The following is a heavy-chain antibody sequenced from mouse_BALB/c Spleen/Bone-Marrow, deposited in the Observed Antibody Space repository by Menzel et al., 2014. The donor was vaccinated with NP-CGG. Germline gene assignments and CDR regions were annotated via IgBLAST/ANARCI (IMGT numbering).Heavy chain of an antibody. D-gene: IGHD1-1*01. CDR1: GFDFSTYW. Sequence: EVQLVESGGGLVQPGGSLKLSRAASGFDFSTYWMSWVRQAPGKGLEWIGEINPDSSTINYTPSLKDKFIISRDNAKNTLYLQVSNVISEHTAFYYCTTLYFCVYESLWGEGTRVSVSA. J-gene: IGHJ3*02. V-gene: IGHV4-1*02. CDR3: TTLYFCVYESL. CDR2: INPDSSTI.